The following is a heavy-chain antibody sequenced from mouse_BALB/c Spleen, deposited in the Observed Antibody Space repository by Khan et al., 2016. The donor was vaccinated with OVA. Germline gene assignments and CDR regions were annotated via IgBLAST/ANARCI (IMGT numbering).Heavy chain of an antibody. D-gene: IGHD1-1*01. CDR2: ISSGGNYT. Sequence: EVELVESGGDLVKPGGSLKLSCAASGFTFSSYGMSWVRQTPDKRLEWVATISSGGNYTYYPDSVKGRFTISRDNAKNTPYLQMSSLKSEDTAMYCCAALYYCGSRVDFDYWGQGTTLTVSS. V-gene: IGHV5-6*01. CDR1: GFTFSSYG. CDR3: AALYYCGSRVDFDY. J-gene: IGHJ2*01.